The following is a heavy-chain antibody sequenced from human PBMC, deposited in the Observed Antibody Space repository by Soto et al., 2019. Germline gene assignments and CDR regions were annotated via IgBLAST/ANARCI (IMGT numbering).Heavy chain of an antibody. V-gene: IGHV4-39*07. Sequence: SETLSLTCTVSGGSISSSSYYWGWIRQPPGKGLEWIGSIYYSGSTYYDPSLKSRVTISVDTSKNQFSLKLSSVTAADTAVYYCARALEIANWFDPWGQGTLVTVSS. CDR2: IYYSGST. J-gene: IGHJ5*02. CDR3: ARALEIANWFDP. CDR1: GGSISSSSYY.